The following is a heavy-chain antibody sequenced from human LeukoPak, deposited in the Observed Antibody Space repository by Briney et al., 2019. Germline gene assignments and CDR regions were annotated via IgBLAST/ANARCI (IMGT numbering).Heavy chain of an antibody. V-gene: IGHV4-39*07. Sequence: SETLSLTCTVSGGSISSSSYYWGWIRQPPGKGLEWIGSIYYSGSTYYNPSLKSRVTISVDTSKNQFSLKLSSVTAADTAVYYCARVEGSSGWHHYWYFDLWGRGTLVTVSS. J-gene: IGHJ2*01. D-gene: IGHD6-19*01. CDR1: GGSISSSSYY. CDR2: IYYSGST. CDR3: ARVEGSSGWHHYWYFDL.